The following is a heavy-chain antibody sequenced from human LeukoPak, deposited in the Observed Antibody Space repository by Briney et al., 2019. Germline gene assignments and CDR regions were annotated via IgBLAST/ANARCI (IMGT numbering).Heavy chain of an antibody. CDR3: ARVGGSYYLFAY. D-gene: IGHD1-26*01. V-gene: IGHV1-46*01. CDR2: INPSGGNT. Sequence: ASVTVSCTASGYTFTSYYFHWVRQAPGQGLEWMGLINPSGGNTNYAQKFQGRVTVTRDTSTSTVYMELSSLRSNDTAVYYCARVGGSYYLFAYWGQGTLVTVSS. J-gene: IGHJ4*02. CDR1: GYTFTSYY.